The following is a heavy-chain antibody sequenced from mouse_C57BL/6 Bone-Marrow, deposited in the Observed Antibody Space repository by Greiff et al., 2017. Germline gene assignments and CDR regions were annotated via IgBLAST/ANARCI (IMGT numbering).Heavy chain of an antibody. CDR1: GYTFPSYW. D-gene: IGHD1-1*01. CDR2: IYPGSGST. J-gene: IGHJ3*01. Sequence: QVQLQQPGAALVPPFPSLTLSFNSSGYTFPSYWITWVQQRPGQGLEWIGDIYPGSGSTNYNEKFKSKATLTVDTSSSTADMQLSSLKSEDSAVYYCARRYYGSSWGFAYWGQGTLVTVSA. CDR3: ARRYYGSSWGFAY. V-gene: IGHV1-55*01.